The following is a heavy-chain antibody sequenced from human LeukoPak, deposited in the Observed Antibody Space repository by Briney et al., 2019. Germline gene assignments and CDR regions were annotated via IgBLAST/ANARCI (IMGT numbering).Heavy chain of an antibody. Sequence: GGSLRLSCAASGFTVSSNYMSWVRQAPGKGLEWVSVIYSGGSTYYADSVKGRFTISRDNSKNTLYLQMNSLRAEDTAVYYCARHSNQWLWSAFDIWGQGTMVTVSS. CDR3: ARHSNQWLWSAFDI. J-gene: IGHJ3*02. CDR1: GFTVSSNY. V-gene: IGHV3-66*04. D-gene: IGHD5-24*01. CDR2: IYSGGST.